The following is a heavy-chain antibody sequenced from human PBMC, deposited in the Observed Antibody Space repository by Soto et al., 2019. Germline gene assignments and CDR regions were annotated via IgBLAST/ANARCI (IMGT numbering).Heavy chain of an antibody. Sequence: QVQLVQSGAAVKKPGSSVKVSCKASGGTFSSYAISWVRQAPGQGLEWMGGIIPIFGTANYAQKFQGRVTITADESTSTAYMELSSLRSEDTAVYYCARAGIVGATDYYYGMDVWGQGTTVTVSS. CDR3: ARAGIVGATDYYYGMDV. CDR1: GGTFSSYA. J-gene: IGHJ6*02. V-gene: IGHV1-69*01. CDR2: IIPIFGTA. D-gene: IGHD1-26*01.